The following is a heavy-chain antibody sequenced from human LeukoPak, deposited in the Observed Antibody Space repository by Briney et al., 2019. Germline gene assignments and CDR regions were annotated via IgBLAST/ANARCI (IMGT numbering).Heavy chain of an antibody. CDR1: GGTFSSYA. V-gene: IGHV1-69*05. D-gene: IGHD6-19*01. CDR2: IIPIFGTA. CDR3: ASGIAVAGIPYYYYGMDV. J-gene: IGHJ6*02. Sequence: GSSVKVSCKASGGTFSSYAISWVRQAPGQGLEWMGGIIPIFGTANYAQKLQGRVTMTTDTSTSTAYMELRSLRSDDTAVYYCASGIAVAGIPYYYYGMDVWGQGTTVTVSS.